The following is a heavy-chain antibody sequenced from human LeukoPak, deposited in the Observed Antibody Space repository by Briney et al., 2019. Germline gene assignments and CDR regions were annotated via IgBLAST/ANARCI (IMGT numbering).Heavy chain of an antibody. Sequence: ASVKVSCKASGYTFTSYDINWVRQATGQGLEWMGWMNPNSGNTGYAQKFQGRVTMTRNTSISTAYMELSSLRSEDTAVYYCARGRKRTVSHPTEKWHYYYYMDVWGKGTTVTISS. V-gene: IGHV1-8*01. D-gene: IGHD5-24*01. CDR1: GYTFTSYD. CDR3: ARGRKRTVSHPTEKWHYYYYMDV. CDR2: MNPNSGNT. J-gene: IGHJ6*03.